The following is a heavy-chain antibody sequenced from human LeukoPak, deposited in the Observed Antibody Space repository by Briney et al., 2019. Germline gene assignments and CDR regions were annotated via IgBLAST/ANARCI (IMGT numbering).Heavy chain of an antibody. D-gene: IGHD3-3*01. CDR1: GFTFSSYS. J-gene: IGHJ4*02. Sequence: GGSLRLSCAASGFTFSSYSINWVRQAPGKGLEWVSSISSSISYIYYADSVKGRFTISRDNARNTLFLQMNSLRAEDTAVYYCTRDFDFSSAIWGQGTLVTVSS. CDR3: TRDFDFSSAI. V-gene: IGHV3-21*01. CDR2: ISSSISYI.